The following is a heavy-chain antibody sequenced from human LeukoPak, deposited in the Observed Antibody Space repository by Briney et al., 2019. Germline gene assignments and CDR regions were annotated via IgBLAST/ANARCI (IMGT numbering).Heavy chain of an antibody. CDR2: ISSSSSYI. J-gene: IGHJ5*02. V-gene: IGHV3-21*01. CDR3: ASWDYYGSGGYYNENLNWFDP. Sequence: GGSLRLSCAASGFTFSSYSINWVRLAPGKGLEWVSSISSSSSYIYYADSVKGRFTISRDNAKNSLYLQMNSLRAEDTAVYYCASWDYYGSGGYYNENLNWFDPWGQGTLVTVSS. CDR1: GFTFSSYS. D-gene: IGHD3-10*01.